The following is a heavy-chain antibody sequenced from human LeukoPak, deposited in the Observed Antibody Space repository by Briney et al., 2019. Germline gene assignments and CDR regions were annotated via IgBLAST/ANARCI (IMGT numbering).Heavy chain of an antibody. D-gene: IGHD1-1*01. CDR1: GGTLNTHI. V-gene: IGHV1-69*02. CDR2: ITPIIDVS. J-gene: IGHJ5*02. Sequence: SVKVSCKASGGTLNTHIFTWVRQAPGQGLEWMGKITPIIDVSKYAQKFQGRLTITADKSTATVYMEPSGLKSEDTAVYYCARVNLRGSQYNWFDPWGQGTLVTVSS. CDR3: ARVNLRGSQYNWFDP.